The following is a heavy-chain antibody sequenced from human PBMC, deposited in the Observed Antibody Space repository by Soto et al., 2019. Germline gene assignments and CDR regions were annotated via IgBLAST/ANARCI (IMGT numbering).Heavy chain of an antibody. CDR1: GFTFSDYY. CDR2: ISSSGSTI. Sequence: GGSLRLSCAASGFTFSDYYMSWIRQAPGKGLEWVSYISSSGSTIYYADSVKGRFTISRDNAKNSLYLQMNSLRAEDTAVYYCARDQNEDIVASGGGFFDYWGQGTLDTVSS. J-gene: IGHJ4*01. D-gene: IGHD5-12*01. CDR3: ARDQNEDIVASGGGFFDY. V-gene: IGHV3-11*01.